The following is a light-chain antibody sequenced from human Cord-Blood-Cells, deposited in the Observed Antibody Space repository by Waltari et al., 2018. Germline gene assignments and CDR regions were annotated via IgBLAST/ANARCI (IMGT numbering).Light chain of an antibody. J-gene: IGLJ2*01. CDR2: GKN. CDR3: NSRDSSGNHLNVV. CDR1: SLRSSY. V-gene: IGLV3-19*01. Sequence: SSALTQDPAVSVALGQTVRITCQGDSLRSSYASWYQQKPGQAPLLVIYGKNNRPSGIPDRFSCSSSGNTASLTITGAQAEDEADYYCNSRDSSGNHLNVVFGGGTKLTVL.